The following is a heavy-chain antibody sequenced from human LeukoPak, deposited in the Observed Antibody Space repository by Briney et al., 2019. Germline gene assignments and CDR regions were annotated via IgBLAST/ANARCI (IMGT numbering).Heavy chain of an antibody. Sequence: PGGSLRLSCAASGFTFSSYGMHWVRQAPGKGLEWVAFIRYDGSNKNYADSVKGRFTISRDNSKNTLYLQMNSLRAEDTAVYYCANGIYYYMDVWGKGTTVTISS. J-gene: IGHJ6*03. CDR1: GFTFSSYG. CDR2: IRYDGSNK. CDR3: ANGIYYYMDV. V-gene: IGHV3-30*02.